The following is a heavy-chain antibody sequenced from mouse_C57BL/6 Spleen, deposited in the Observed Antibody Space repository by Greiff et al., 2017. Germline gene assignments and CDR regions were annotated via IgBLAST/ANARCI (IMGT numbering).Heavy chain of an antibody. CDR1: GFSFNTYA. CDR2: IRSKSNNYAT. D-gene: IGHD3-2*02. Sequence: EVHLVESGGGLVQPKGSLKLSCAASGFSFNTYAMNWVRQAPGKGLEWVARIRSKSNNYATYYADSVKDRFTISRDDSESMLYLQMNNLKTENTAMYYCVRPVGSTGSFAYWGQGTMVTVSA. J-gene: IGHJ3*01. CDR3: VRPVGSTGSFAY. V-gene: IGHV10-1*01.